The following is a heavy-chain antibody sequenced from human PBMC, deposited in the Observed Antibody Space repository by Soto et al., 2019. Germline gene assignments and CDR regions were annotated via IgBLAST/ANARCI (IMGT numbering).Heavy chain of an antibody. V-gene: IGHV4-39*01. Sequence: SETLSLTCSVSGVSISSSSYYWGWIRQPPGKGLEWIGSINYSGSTYYSPSLKSRVTISADTSKNQFSLKLSSVTAADTAVYYCARPVNYYYYYMDVWGKGTMVTVSS. CDR1: GVSISSSSYY. CDR3: ARPVNYYYYYMDV. CDR2: INYSGST. J-gene: IGHJ6*03.